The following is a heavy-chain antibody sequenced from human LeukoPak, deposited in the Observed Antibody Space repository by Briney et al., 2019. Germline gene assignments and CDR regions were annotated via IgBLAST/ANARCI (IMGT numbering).Heavy chain of an antibody. CDR1: GFTVSSNY. J-gene: IGHJ4*02. CDR2: ISDNCVRT. V-gene: IGHV3-23*01. CDR3: ANPLGVAIDF. D-gene: IGHD5-12*01. Sequence: KPGGSLRLSCAASGFTVSSNYMIWVRQAPGKGLEWVSFISDNCVRTYYADSVKGRFTISGDNSKNTLYLQMNSLRVEDTAVHYCANPLGVAIDFWGQGTLVTVSS.